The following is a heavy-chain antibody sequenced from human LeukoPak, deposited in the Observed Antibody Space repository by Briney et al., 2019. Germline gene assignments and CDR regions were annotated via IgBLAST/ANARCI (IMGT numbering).Heavy chain of an antibody. V-gene: IGHV1-18*01. CDR2: ISANNGNT. J-gene: IGHJ4*02. CDR1: GGTFSSYA. CDR3: ARVGSGSYGYFDY. D-gene: IGHD1-26*01. Sequence: ASVKVSCKASGGTFSSYAISWVRQAPGQGLEWMGWISANNGNTNYAQRFEGRVTMTTDTSTSTVFVELRSLRSDDTAVYYCARVGSGSYGYFDYWGQGTPVTVSS.